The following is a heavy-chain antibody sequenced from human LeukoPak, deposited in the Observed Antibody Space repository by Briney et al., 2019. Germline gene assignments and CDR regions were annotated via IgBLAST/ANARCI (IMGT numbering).Heavy chain of an antibody. D-gene: IGHD3-10*01. Sequence: GGSLRLSCAASGFTFRSYWMSWVRQAPGKGLEWVANIKQDGSEEYYVDSVKGRFTISRDNAKNSLYLQMNSLRAEDTAVYYCARDLWGGSGSGYDYWGPGTLVTVSS. CDR2: IKQDGSEE. J-gene: IGHJ4*02. V-gene: IGHV3-7*01. CDR3: ARDLWGGSGSGYDY. CDR1: GFTFRSYW.